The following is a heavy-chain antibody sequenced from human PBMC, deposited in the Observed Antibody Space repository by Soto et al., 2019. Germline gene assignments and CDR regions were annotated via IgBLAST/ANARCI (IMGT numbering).Heavy chain of an antibody. V-gene: IGHV3-23*01. CDR3: ARAEVTAVFGF. D-gene: IGHD2-21*02. Sequence: EEQLLESGGALVVPGGSLRLSCAASGFAFSNYAMTWVRQAPGKGLEWVSSIRGNGDRTYYAESLKGRFTISRDNSKSTLFLQMTSLRADDTAVYFCARAEVTAVFGFWGQGTLVTVSS. CDR1: GFAFSNYA. J-gene: IGHJ4*02. CDR2: IRGNGDRT.